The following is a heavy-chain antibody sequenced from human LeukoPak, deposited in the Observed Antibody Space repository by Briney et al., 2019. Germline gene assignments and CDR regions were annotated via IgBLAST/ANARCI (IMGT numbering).Heavy chain of an antibody. Sequence: GGSLRLSCAASEFSVGSNYMTWVRQAPGKGLEWVSLIYSGGSTYYADSVKGRFTISRDNSKNTLYLQMNSLRAEDTAVYYCARGRGDYWGQGTLVTVSS. CDR3: ARGRGDY. CDR2: IYSGGST. J-gene: IGHJ4*02. V-gene: IGHV3-66*01. CDR1: EFSVGSNY.